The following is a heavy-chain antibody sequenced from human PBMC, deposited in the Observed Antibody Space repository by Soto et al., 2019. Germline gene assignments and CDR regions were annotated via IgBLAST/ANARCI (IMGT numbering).Heavy chain of an antibody. V-gene: IGHV3-23*01. D-gene: IGHD6-6*01. CDR1: GFTFSSYA. CDR2: VSGSGAGT. CDR3: AKARGLYTSSSIRFDP. Sequence: SLRLSCAASGFTFSSYAMSWVRQAPGKGLEWVSAVSGSGAGTYYADSVMGRFTISRDISRNTLYLQMNSLRAEDTAVYYCAKARGLYTSSSIRFDPWGQGTLVTVSS. J-gene: IGHJ5*02.